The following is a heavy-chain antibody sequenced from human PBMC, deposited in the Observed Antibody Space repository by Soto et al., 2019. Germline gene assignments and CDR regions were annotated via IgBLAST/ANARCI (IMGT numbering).Heavy chain of an antibody. Sequence: SETLSLTCTVSGGSISSSNYYWGLIRQPPGRALEWIGSRYYSCSTSYKSSLRSRVSISVDTSKNRFPLRLSSLTAADTAVYYCASPTSRAFDIWGQGSMVTV. CDR1: GGSISSSNYY. V-gene: IGHV4-39*01. D-gene: IGHD2-2*01. J-gene: IGHJ3*02. CDR3: ASPTSRAFDI. CDR2: RYYSCST.